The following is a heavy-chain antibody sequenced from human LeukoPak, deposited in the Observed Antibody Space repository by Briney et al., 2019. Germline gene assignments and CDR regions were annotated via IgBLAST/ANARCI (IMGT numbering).Heavy chain of an antibody. CDR1: GGSISSSSYY. Sequence: SETLSLTCTVSGGSISSSSYYWGWIRQPPGKGLEWIGSFYYNGSTYYNPSLKSRVTITVDTSKNQFSLKLSSVTAADTAVYYCARVPLYDFWSGYLPPYYYMDVWGKGTTVTVSS. CDR2: FYYNGST. V-gene: IGHV4-39*07. CDR3: ARVPLYDFWSGYLPPYYYMDV. J-gene: IGHJ6*03. D-gene: IGHD3-3*01.